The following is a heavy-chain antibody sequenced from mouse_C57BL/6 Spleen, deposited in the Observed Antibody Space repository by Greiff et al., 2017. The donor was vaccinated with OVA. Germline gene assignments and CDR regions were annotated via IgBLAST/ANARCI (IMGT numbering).Heavy chain of an antibody. V-gene: IGHV1-63*01. CDR3: ARGYYGSTYYFDY. Sequence: QVQLQQSGAEPVRPGTSVKMSCKASGYTFTNYWIGWAKQRPGHGLEWIGDIYPGGGYTNYNEKFKGKATLTADKSSSTAYMQFSSLTSEDSAIYYCARGYYGSTYYFDYWGQGTTLTVSS. D-gene: IGHD1-1*01. CDR1: GYTFTNYW. CDR2: IYPGGGYT. J-gene: IGHJ2*01.